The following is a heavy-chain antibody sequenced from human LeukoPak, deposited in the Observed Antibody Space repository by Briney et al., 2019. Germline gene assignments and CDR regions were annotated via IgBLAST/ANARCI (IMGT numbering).Heavy chain of an antibody. V-gene: IGHV3-23*01. CDR2: ISERGDRT. D-gene: IGHD3-22*01. CDR1: GFTFSSYA. CDR3: AKRGYYDSSGFSPLTY. J-gene: IGHJ4*02. Sequence: TGESLRLSCAASGFTFSSYAMNWVRQAPGKGLEWVSGISERGDRTSSAASVKGRFTISRDNSRNILYLQMNSLRADDTAVYYCAKRGYYDSSGFSPLTYWGQGTLVTVSS.